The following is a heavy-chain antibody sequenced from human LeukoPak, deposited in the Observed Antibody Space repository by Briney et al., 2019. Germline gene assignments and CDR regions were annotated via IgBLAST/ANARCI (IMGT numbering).Heavy chain of an antibody. J-gene: IGHJ4*02. CDR1: GGSISSSSYY. CDR3: ARIAAAGIRIDY. Sequence: SETLSLTCTVSGGSISSSSYYWGWIRQPPGKGLEWIGRIYTSGSTNYNPSLKSRVTISVDTSKNQFSLKLSSVTAADTAVYYCARIAAAGIRIDYWGQGTLVTVSS. CDR2: IYTSGST. D-gene: IGHD6-13*01. V-gene: IGHV4-39*07.